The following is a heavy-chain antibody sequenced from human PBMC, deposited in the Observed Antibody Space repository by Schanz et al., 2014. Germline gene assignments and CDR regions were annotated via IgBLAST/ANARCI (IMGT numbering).Heavy chain of an antibody. CDR3: VREGSTTPVAGLRSFDWLGRFDY. D-gene: IGHD3-9*01. Sequence: EVELVESGGGLVQPGGSLRLSCAASGFSFSDHAMDWVRQAAGKGLEWVGRVRKKEFSDDTEEYAASVRGRFTISRDDSKNVVNLQRNGLKTEDTAMYYCVREGSTTPVAGLRSFDWLGRFDYWGQGALVTVSS. CDR1: GFSFSDHA. V-gene: IGHV3-72*01. CDR2: VRKKEFSDDTE. J-gene: IGHJ4*02.